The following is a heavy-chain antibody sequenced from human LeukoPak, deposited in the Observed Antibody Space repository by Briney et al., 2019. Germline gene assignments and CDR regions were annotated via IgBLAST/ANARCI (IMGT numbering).Heavy chain of an antibody. CDR2: ISGSGGST. Sequence: GGSLRLSCAASGFIFSSYAMSWVRQAPGKGLEWVSAISGSGGSTYYADSVKGRFTISRDNSKNTLYLQMNSLRAEDTAVYYCASKGLLLWFGELLFPYWGQGTLVTVSS. J-gene: IGHJ4*02. D-gene: IGHD3-10*01. V-gene: IGHV3-23*01. CDR1: GFIFSSYA. CDR3: ASKGLLLWFGELLFPY.